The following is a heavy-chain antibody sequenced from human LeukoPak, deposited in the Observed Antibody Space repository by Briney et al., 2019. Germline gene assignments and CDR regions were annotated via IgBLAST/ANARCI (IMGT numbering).Heavy chain of an antibody. CDR1: GGTFSSYA. D-gene: IGHD1-1*01. J-gene: IGHJ4*02. V-gene: IGHV1-69*05. CDR2: IIPIFGTA. Sequence: GASVKVSCKASGGTFSSYAISWVRQAPGQGLEWMGGIIPIFGTANYAQKFQGRVTITTDESTSTAYMELSSLRSEDTAVYYCATFTAVAGTEDYWGQGTLVTVSS. CDR3: ATFTAVAGTEDY.